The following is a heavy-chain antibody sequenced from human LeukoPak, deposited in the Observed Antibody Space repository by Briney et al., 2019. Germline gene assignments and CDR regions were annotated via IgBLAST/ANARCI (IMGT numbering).Heavy chain of an antibody. V-gene: IGHV3-30-3*01. J-gene: IGHJ5*02. CDR1: GFTFSSYA. D-gene: IGHD3-22*01. CDR3: ARDAFITGFDP. CDR2: ISYDGSNK. Sequence: PGRSPRLSCAASGFTFSSYAMHWVRQAPGKGLEWVAVISYDGSNKYYADSVKGRFTISRDNSKNTLYLQMNSLRAEDTAVYYCARDAFITGFDPWGQGTLVTVSS.